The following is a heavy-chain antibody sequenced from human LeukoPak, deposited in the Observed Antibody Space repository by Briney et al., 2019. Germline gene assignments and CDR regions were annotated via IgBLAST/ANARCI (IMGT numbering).Heavy chain of an antibody. CDR3: AGTYYYDSSGYFAIDY. J-gene: IGHJ4*02. CDR1: GGSISSSSYY. V-gene: IGHV4-39*01. Sequence: PSETLSLTCTVSGGSISSSSYYWGWIRQPPWKGLEWIGSIYYSGSTYYNPSLKSRVTISVDTSKNQFSLKLTSVTAADTAVYYCAGTYYYDSSGYFAIDYWGQGTLVTVSS. D-gene: IGHD3-22*01. CDR2: IYYSGST.